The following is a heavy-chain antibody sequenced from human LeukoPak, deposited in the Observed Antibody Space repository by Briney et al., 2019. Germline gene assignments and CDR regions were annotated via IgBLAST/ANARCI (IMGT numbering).Heavy chain of an antibody. CDR3: VRADGYNSFFDD. J-gene: IGHJ4*02. Sequence: ASVKVSCKASRGSFSSHAISWIRQVPGQGLEWMGRIIPVLGMANYAQKFQDRVTIIADTSMSTAYMELSSLTSEDTAVYYCVRADGYNSFFDDWGQGTLVAVSS. CDR1: RGSFSSHA. V-gene: IGHV1-69*04. CDR2: IIPVLGMA. D-gene: IGHD5-24*01.